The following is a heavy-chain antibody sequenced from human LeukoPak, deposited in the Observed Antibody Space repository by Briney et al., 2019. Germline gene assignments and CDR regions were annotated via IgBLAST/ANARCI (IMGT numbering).Heavy chain of an antibody. CDR3: ATAPPSGTYYYFDY. D-gene: IGHD1-26*01. CDR1: GYTFTNCY. J-gene: IGHJ4*02. V-gene: IGHV1-46*01. CDR2: INPANGAT. Sequence: GASMKVSCKASGYTFTNCYMHWVRQAPGQGLEWMGIINPANGATSYAQKSQGRVTMTRDTSTSTVYMELSSLRSEDTAVYYCATAPPSGTYYYFDYWGQGTLVTVSS.